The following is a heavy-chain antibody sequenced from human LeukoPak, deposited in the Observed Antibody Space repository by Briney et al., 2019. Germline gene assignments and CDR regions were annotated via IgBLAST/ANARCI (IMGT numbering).Heavy chain of an antibody. CDR1: GFTFSNYA. J-gene: IGHJ3*02. CDR3: ARHAAYSSSWYEGSNAFDI. CDR2: IYYSGST. V-gene: IGHV4-59*08. D-gene: IGHD6-13*01. Sequence: GSLRLSCAASGFTFSNYAMSWVRQPPGKGLEWIGYIYYSGSTNYNPSLKSRVTISVDTSKNQFSLKLSSVTAADTAVYYCARHAAYSSSWYEGSNAFDIWGQGTMVTVSS.